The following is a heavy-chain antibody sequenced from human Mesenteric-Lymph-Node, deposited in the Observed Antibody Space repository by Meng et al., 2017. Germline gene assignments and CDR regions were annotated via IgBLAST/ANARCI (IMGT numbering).Heavy chain of an antibody. CDR2: IDHRGNT. V-gene: IGHV4-34*01. CDR1: GGSFRDYY. J-gene: IGHJ5*02. CDR3: ARRGPSGNFSP. Sequence: QVRLEQWGAGSLSPSRTLSRSCGVYGGSFRDYYWTWIRHPPGKGLEWIGEIDHRGNTKYNPSLKSRVTISLDTSKKQFSLKVSSVTAADSAVYYCARRGPSGNFSPWSQGALVTVSS. D-gene: IGHD3-10*01.